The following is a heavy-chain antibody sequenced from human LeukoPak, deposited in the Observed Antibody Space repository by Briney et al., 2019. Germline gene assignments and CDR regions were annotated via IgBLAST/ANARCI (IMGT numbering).Heavy chain of an antibody. D-gene: IGHD3-10*01. CDR1: GGAFSSYA. V-gene: IGHV1-69*04. CDR2: IIPIFGIA. Sequence: GASVKVSCKASGGAFSSYAISWERQAPGQGLEWMGRIIPIFGIANYAQKFQGRVTITADKSTSTAYMELSSLRSEDTAVYYCARDWAPMVRYWFDPWGQGTLVTVSS. CDR3: ARDWAPMVRYWFDP. J-gene: IGHJ5*02.